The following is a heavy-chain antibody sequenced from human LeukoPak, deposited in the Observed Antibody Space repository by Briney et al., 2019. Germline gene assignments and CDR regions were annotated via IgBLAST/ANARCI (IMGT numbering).Heavy chain of an antibody. CDR2: INEDGSTT. Sequence: GGSLRLSCAASGFTFSSNWMHWVRQAPGKGLVWVSRINEDGSTTNYADSVKGRSTIFRDNAKNTLYLQMNSLRAEDTAVYYCVRDLGGRSGHWGEGTLVTVSS. V-gene: IGHV3-74*01. J-gene: IGHJ4*02. CDR3: VRDLGGRSGH. D-gene: IGHD1-26*01. CDR1: GFTFSSNW.